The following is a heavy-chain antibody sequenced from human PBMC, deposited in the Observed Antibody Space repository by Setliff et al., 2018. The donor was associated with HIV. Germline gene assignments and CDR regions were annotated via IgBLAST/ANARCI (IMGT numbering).Heavy chain of an antibody. V-gene: IGHV1-3*04. Sequence: ASVKVSCKASGYNFTSHDINWVRQAPGQRLEWMGWLRTGTGDTSYSEKFQGRLTITRDTSANTAYMELSNLRSEDTAIYYCLRRATAAEVFDYWGQGTLVTVAS. D-gene: IGHD6-13*01. CDR2: LRTGTGDT. J-gene: IGHJ4*02. CDR3: LRRATAAEVFDY. CDR1: GYNFTSHD.